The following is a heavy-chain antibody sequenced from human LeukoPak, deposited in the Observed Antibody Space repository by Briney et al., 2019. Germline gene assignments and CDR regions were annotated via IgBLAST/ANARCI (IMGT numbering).Heavy chain of an antibody. CDR2: ISGSGGST. D-gene: IGHD1-7*01. V-gene: IGHV3-23*01. J-gene: IGHJ3*02. CDR1: GFTFSSYA. Sequence: GGSLRLSCAASGFTFSSYAMSWVRQAPGKGLEWVSAISGSGGSTFYADSVKGRFTISRDNSKNTLYLQMNSLRAEDTAVYYCAKRLELRVWAFDIWGQGTMVTVSS. CDR3: AKRLELRVWAFDI.